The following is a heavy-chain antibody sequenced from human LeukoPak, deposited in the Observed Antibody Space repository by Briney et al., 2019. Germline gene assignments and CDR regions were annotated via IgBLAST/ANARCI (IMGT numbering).Heavy chain of an antibody. CDR1: GGSISSYY. CDR3: ARHEYQARYTGLDV. CDR2: IYYSRST. Sequence: SETLSLTCTVSGGSISSYYWSWIRQPPGKGLEWIGYIYYSRSTNYNPSLKSRVTISVDTSKNQFSLKLSSVTAADTAVYYCARHEYQARYTGLDVWGQGTTVTVSS. D-gene: IGHD1-1*01. J-gene: IGHJ6*02. V-gene: IGHV4-59*08.